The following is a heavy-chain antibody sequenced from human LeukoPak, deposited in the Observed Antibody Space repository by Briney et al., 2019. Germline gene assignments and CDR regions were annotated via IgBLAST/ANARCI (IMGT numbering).Heavy chain of an antibody. Sequence: ASVKVSCKASGYSFTGHYIHWVRQAPGQGLEWMGWLNPNSGGTKFAQKFQARVTLTRDTSISTAYMELSSLTSDDTAVYYCARPRGGSYYGGWKYFDSWGQGTLVTVSS. D-gene: IGHD1-26*01. V-gene: IGHV1-2*02. CDR1: GYSFTGHY. J-gene: IGHJ4*02. CDR3: ARPRGGSYYGGWKYFDS. CDR2: LNPNSGGT.